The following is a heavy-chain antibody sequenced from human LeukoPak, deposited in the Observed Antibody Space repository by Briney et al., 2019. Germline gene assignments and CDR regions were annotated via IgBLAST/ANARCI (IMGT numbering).Heavy chain of an antibody. CDR3: ARVSGNYDSSGYYYAYNYYYYMDV. D-gene: IGHD3-22*01. J-gene: IGHJ6*03. CDR1: GFTVSSNC. V-gene: IGHV3-53*01. CDR2: IYSGGST. Sequence: GGSLRLSCAASGFTVSSNCMSWVRQAPGKGLEWVSVIYSGGSTYYADSVKGRFTISRDNSKNTLYLQMNSLRAEDTAVYYCARVSGNYDSSGYYYAYNYYYYMDVWGKGTTVTVSS.